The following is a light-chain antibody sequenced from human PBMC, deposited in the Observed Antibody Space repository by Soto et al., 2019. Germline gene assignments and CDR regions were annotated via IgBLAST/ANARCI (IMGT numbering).Light chain of an antibody. CDR3: QPYDSSLSVV. CDR1: SSNIGAGYD. Sequence: QSVLTQPPSVSGAPGQRVTISCTGSSSNIGAGYDVHWYQQLPGTAPKLIIYGNSNRPSGVPDRFSDSKSGTSASLAITGLQAEDEADYYCQPYDSSLSVVFGGGTKLTVL. V-gene: IGLV1-40*01. CDR2: GNS. J-gene: IGLJ2*01.